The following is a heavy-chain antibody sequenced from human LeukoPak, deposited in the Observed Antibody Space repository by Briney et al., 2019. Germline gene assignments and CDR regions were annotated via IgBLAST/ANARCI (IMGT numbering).Heavy chain of an antibody. J-gene: IGHJ4*02. CDR2: ISSSSSTI. D-gene: IGHD4-17*01. CDR1: GFTFSSYS. V-gene: IGHV3-48*02. CDR3: ARDLRRAYGDYGVYFDY. Sequence: GGALRLSCAASGFTFSSYSMNWVRQAPGEGLEWVSYISSSSSTIYYADSVKGRFTISRDNAKNSLYLQMNSLRDEDTAVYYCARDLRRAYGDYGVYFDYWGQGTLVTVSS.